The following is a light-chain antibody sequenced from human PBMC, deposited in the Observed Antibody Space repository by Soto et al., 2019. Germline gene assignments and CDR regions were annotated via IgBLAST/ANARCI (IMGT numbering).Light chain of an antibody. Sequence: QLVLTQSLSASASLGASVKLTCTLSSGHSRYAIAWHQQQPEKGPRYLMKLNSDGSHSKGDGIPDRFSGSSSGAERYLTISSLQSEDEADYYCQTWGTGSVVFGGGTKLTVL. CDR1: SGHSRYA. J-gene: IGLJ2*01. CDR2: LNSDGSH. CDR3: QTWGTGSVV. V-gene: IGLV4-69*01.